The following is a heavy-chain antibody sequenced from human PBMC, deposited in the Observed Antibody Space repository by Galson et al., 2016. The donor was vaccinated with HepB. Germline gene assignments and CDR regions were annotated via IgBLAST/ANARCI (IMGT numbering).Heavy chain of an antibody. D-gene: IGHD6-19*01. CDR3: AKWGSSAWYTDRYYFDY. V-gene: IGHV3-49*04. Sequence: SLRLSCAASGFTFGVHSMSWVRQAPGKGLEWVGFIRSKVYHGTTDYAASVKGRFTISRDDSKGIAYLQMNSLRAEDTALYYCAKWGSSAWYTDRYYFDYWGQGTLVTVSS. CDR1: GFTFGVHS. J-gene: IGHJ4*02. CDR2: IRSKVYHGTT.